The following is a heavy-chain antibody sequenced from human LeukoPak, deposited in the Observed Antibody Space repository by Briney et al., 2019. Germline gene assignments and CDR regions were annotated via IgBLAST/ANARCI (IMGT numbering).Heavy chain of an antibody. V-gene: IGHV3-30-3*01. Sequence: PGRSLRLSCAASGFTFSSYAMHWVRQAPGKGLEWVAVISYDGSNKYYADSVKGRFTISRDNSKNTLYLQMNSLRAEDTAVYYCAKVYTLGGIAAAGFNAFDIWGQGTMVTVSS. CDR2: ISYDGSNK. CDR3: AKVYTLGGIAAAGFNAFDI. CDR1: GFTFSSYA. J-gene: IGHJ3*02. D-gene: IGHD6-13*01.